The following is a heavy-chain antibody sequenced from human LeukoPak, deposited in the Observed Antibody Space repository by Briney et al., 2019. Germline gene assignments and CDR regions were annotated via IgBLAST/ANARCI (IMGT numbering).Heavy chain of an antibody. CDR3: ARGGGYSSSAVDY. V-gene: IGHV4-61*02. J-gene: IGHJ4*02. CDR1: GGSISSGSYY. Sequence: SETLSLTRTVSGGSISSGSYYWSWIRQPAGKGLEWIGRIYTSGSTNYNPSLKSRVTISVDTSKNQFSLKLSSVTAADTAVYYCARGGGYSSSAVDYWGQGTLVTVSS. D-gene: IGHD6-13*01. CDR2: IYTSGST.